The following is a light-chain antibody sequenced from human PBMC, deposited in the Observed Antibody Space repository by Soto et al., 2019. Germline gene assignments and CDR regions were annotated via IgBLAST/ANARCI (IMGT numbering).Light chain of an antibody. J-gene: IGKJ1*01. Sequence: EIVLTQSPATLSLSPGERATLSCRASQSVSSYLAWYQQKPGQAPRLLIYDASNRATGIPARFSGSGSGTDLTLTISSIEPEDFAVYYCQQRRNWPPWTFGQGTKVEIK. CDR1: QSVSSY. CDR3: QQRRNWPPWT. CDR2: DAS. V-gene: IGKV3-11*01.